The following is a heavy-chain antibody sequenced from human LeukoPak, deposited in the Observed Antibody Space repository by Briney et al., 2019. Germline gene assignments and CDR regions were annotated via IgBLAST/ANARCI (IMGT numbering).Heavy chain of an antibody. J-gene: IGHJ6*02. Sequence: GGSLRLSCAASGFTFSSYSMNWVRQAPGKGLEWVSSISSSSSYIYYADSVKGRFTISRENVKNSLYLQMNSLRAEDTAVYYCATGGTAGRYYYYYYGMDVWGQGTTVTVSS. CDR1: GFTFSSYS. CDR3: ATGGTAGRYYYYYYGMDV. D-gene: IGHD3-16*01. V-gene: IGHV3-21*01. CDR2: ISSSSSYI.